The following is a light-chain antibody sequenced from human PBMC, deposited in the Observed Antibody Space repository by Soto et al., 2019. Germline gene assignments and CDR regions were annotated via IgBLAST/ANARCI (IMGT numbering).Light chain of an antibody. CDR3: QQYGALPPT. J-gene: IGKJ1*01. V-gene: IGKV3-20*01. Sequence: EIVLTQSPGTLSLSLGERATLSCRTSQSVVNYQLAWYRQKPGQAPRLLIYNTFHRATGIPSRFSGTGSETDFTLTISRLEPEDFAAYHCQQYGALPPTFGQGTKVDIK. CDR2: NTF. CDR1: QSVVNYQ.